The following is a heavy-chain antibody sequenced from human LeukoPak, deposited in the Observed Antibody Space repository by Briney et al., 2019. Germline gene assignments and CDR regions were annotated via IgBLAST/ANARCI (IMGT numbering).Heavy chain of an antibody. J-gene: IGHJ4*02. V-gene: IGHV3-66*03. Sequence: GGSLRLSCAASGFTVRSNYMSWVRQTPGKGLEWVSVIYSTGSTFYADSVRGRFTISRDNSKNTLYLQMGSLRAEDMAVYYCARDPDSYGYGYFDYWGQGTLVTVSS. CDR2: IYSTGST. CDR1: GFTVRSNY. CDR3: ARDPDSYGYGYFDY. D-gene: IGHD5-18*01.